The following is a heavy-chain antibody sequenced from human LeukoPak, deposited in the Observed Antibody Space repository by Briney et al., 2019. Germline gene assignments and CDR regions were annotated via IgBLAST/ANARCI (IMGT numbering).Heavy chain of an antibody. CDR2: ISGSGCST. V-gene: IGHV3-23*01. CDR3: ARVSGSYYDLYFDY. D-gene: IGHD1-26*01. Sequence: GGSLRLSCAASGFTFSSYAMSWVRQAPGKGLEWVSAISGSGCSTYYADSVKGRFTISRDNSKNTLYLQMNSLRAEDMAVYYCARVSGSYYDLYFDYWGQGTLVTVSS. CDR1: GFTFSSYA. J-gene: IGHJ4*02.